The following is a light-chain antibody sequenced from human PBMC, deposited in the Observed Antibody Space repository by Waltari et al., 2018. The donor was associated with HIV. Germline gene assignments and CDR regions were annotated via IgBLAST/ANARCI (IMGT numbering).Light chain of an antibody. V-gene: IGLV1-47*01. CDR2: RNS. Sequence: QSVLTQPPSVSGTPGQRINVSCSGSGPYIGTNYASWYQQLPGAAPKLRSYRNSQRPSGVPDRFSGSKSGTSASLAISGLRSEDEADYHCASWDDRVSGWVFGGGTKLTVL. J-gene: IGLJ3*02. CDR3: ASWDDRVSGWV. CDR1: GPYIGTNY.